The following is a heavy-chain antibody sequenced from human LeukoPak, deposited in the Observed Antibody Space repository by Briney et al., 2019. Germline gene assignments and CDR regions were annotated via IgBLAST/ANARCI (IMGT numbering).Heavy chain of an antibody. Sequence: GGSLRLSCAASGFTFSSYAMHWVRQAPGKGLEWVAVISYDGSNKYYADSVKGRFTISRDNSKNTLYLQMNSLRAEDTAVYYCARHMSVSYDASDLWGRGTTVTVSS. J-gene: IGHJ3*01. CDR2: ISYDGSNK. CDR3: ARHMSVSYDASDL. CDR1: GFTFSSYA. D-gene: IGHD3-10*01. V-gene: IGHV3-30-3*01.